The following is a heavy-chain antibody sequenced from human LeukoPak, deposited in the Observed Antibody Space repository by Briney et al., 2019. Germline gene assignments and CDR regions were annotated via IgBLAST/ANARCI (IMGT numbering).Heavy chain of an antibody. CDR3: ARDPLRSTWSTYYNALDV. J-gene: IGHJ6*02. CDR2: ISAYNGNT. CDR1: GYTFTGYY. D-gene: IGHD6-13*01. Sequence: ASVTVSCKASGYTFTGYYMQWVRQAPGQGLEWMGWISAYNGNTDYAQKFEGRVTMTTDKSTSTAYMELRSLTSDDTAVYYCARDPLRSTWSTYYNALDVWGQGTTVTVSS. V-gene: IGHV1-18*04.